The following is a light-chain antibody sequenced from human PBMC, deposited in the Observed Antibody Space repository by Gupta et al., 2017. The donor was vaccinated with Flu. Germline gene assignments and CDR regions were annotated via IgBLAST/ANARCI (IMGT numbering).Light chain of an antibody. Sequence: DIVLTQSPATLSLSPGEGATLSCRASQSVSSYLAWYQQKPGQAPRLLIYDASNRATGIPARFSGSGSGTDFTLTISSLEPEDFALYYCQQRGNCPYTFGQGTKLEIK. V-gene: IGKV3-11*01. CDR2: DAS. J-gene: IGKJ2*01. CDR1: QSVSSY. CDR3: QQRGNCPYT.